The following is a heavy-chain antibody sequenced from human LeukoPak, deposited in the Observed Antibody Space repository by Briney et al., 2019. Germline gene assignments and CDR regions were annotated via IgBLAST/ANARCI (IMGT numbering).Heavy chain of an antibody. Sequence: GGSLRLSCAASGFTFSSYWKSWVRQAPGKGLEWVANIKQDGSEKYYVDSVKGRFTISRDNAKNSLYLQMNSLRAEDTAVYYCASEGSGSRPFDYWGQGTLVTVSS. V-gene: IGHV3-7*03. D-gene: IGHD6-19*01. CDR1: GFTFSSYW. CDR2: IKQDGSEK. J-gene: IGHJ4*02. CDR3: ASEGSGSRPFDY.